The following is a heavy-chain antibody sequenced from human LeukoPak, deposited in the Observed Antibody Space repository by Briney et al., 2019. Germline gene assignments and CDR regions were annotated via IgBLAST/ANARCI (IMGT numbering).Heavy chain of an antibody. D-gene: IGHD2-8*01. Sequence: PSESLSLTCAVSGGSISRSSSYGGWIRQPPGKGLEWIGSVYYSGSTYYNTPLKSRVPISVDTSKNQFFPKLSSVTAADTAVYYWARAVDCTNGVCYNGSSFDPWGQGTLVTVSS. CDR2: VYYSGST. CDR1: GGSISRSSSY. CDR3: ARAVDCTNGVCYNGSSFDP. J-gene: IGHJ5*02. V-gene: IGHV4-39*01.